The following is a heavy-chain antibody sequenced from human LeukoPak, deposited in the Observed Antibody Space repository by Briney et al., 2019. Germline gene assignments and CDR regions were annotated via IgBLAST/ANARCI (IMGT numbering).Heavy chain of an antibody. V-gene: IGHV3-21*04. CDR1: GFTFSSYT. CDR3: NRDVGLKMIRGLMTCWDYFDY. J-gene: IGHJ4*02. CDR2: ISSSSSYI. D-gene: IGHD3-10*01. Sequence: TGGSLRLSCAASGFTFSSYTMNWVRQAPGKGLEWVSSISSSSSYIYYADSVKGRFTISRDNAKNSLYLQMNSLKTEDTAVFCYNRDVGLKMIRGLMTCWDYFDYWGQGTLVTVSS.